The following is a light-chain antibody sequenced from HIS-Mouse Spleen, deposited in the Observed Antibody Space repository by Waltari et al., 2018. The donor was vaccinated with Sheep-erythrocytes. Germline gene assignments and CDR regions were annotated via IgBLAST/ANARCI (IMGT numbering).Light chain of an antibody. Sequence: QSVLTQPPSASGTPGQRVTISCSGSSSNIGSNYVYWYQQLPGTAPKLMIYEGSKRPSGVSNRFSGSKSGTSASLAISGLRSEDEADYYCAAWDDSLSGPVFGGGTQLTAL. J-gene: IGLJ7*02. V-gene: IGLV1-47*01. CDR3: AAWDDSLSGPV. CDR2: EGS. CDR1: SSNIGSNY.